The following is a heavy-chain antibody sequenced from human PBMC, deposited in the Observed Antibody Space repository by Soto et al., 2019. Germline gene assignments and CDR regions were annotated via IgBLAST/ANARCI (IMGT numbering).Heavy chain of an antibody. CDR2: ISGSRGFT. CDR3: EKRKGDNSGPFDS. V-gene: IGHV3-23*01. J-gene: IGHJ4*02. Sequence: GGSLRLSCAASGFSLKTYAVSWVRKPPGKGLEWVSTISGSRGFTYYADSVKGRFTISRDNGKNTVYLHMNSLRAEDTAIYYCEKRKGDNSGPFDSWGQGTPVTVSS. D-gene: IGHD1-20*01. CDR1: GFSLKTYA.